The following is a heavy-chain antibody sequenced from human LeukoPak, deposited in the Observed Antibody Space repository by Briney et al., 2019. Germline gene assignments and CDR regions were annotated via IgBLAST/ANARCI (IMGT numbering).Heavy chain of an antibody. J-gene: IGHJ4*02. CDR2: ISGSGANT. CDR3: AKERAGYTNPYYFDY. V-gene: IGHV3-23*01. D-gene: IGHD3-9*01. CDR1: GFTFSTYA. Sequence: GGSLRLSCAASGFTFSTYAMSWVRQAPGKGVEGLSTISGSGANTYYADSVRGRLYITRDNSKNTLYLHMNSLRDEDKAVYYCAKERAGYTNPYYFDYWGQGTLVTVSS.